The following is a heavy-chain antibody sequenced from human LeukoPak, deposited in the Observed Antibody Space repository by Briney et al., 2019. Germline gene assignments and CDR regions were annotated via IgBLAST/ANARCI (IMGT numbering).Heavy chain of an antibody. CDR2: INPNSGGT. D-gene: IGHD6-25*01. CDR1: GYTFTGYY. V-gene: IGHV1-2*02. CDR3: AREAGDYYYGMDV. J-gene: IGHJ6*02. Sequence: GASVKVSCKAPGYTFTGYYMHWVRQAPGQGLEWMGWINPNSGGTNYAQKFQGRVTMTRDTSISTAYMELSRLRSDDTAVYYCAREAGDYYYGMDVWGQGTTVTVSS.